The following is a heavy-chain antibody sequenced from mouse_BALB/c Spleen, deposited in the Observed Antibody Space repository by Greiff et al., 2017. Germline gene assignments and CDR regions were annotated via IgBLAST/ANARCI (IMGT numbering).Heavy chain of an antibody. CDR1: GFSLTGYG. D-gene: IGHD2-4*01. Sequence: VQLQESGPGLVAPSQSLSITCTVSGFSLTGYGVNWVRQPPGKGLEWLGMIWGDGSTDYNSALKSRLSISKDNSKSQVFLKMNSLQNDDTARYYCARVVYYDYLYYAMDYWGQGTSVTVSS. CDR3: ARVVYYDYLYYAMDY. J-gene: IGHJ4*01. V-gene: IGHV2-6-7*01. CDR2: IWGDGST.